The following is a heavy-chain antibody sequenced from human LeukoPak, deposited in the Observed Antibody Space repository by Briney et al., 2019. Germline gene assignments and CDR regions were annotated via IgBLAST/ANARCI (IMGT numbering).Heavy chain of an antibody. J-gene: IGHJ4*02. CDR1: GFTFSSYW. CDR2: ISSSSSYI. D-gene: IGHD6-19*01. Sequence: GGSLRLSCAASGFTFSSYWMHWVRQAPGKGLEWVSSISSSSSYIYSADSVKGRFTISRDNAKNSLYLQMNSLRAEDTAVYYCARRGPSVAGPYDYWGQGTLVTVSS. CDR3: ARRGPSVAGPYDY. V-gene: IGHV3-21*01.